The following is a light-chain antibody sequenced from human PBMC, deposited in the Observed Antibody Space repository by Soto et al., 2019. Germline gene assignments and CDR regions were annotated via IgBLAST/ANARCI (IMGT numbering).Light chain of an antibody. Sequence: EIVMTQSPAPLSVSPGERATLSCRASQSVSSNLAWYQQPPGQAPRILIYGASTRATGIPARFSGSGSGTVSPLTISRLQSEDFAVYYCQQYNNFWTLGQGTKVDIK. J-gene: IGKJ1*01. V-gene: IGKV3-15*01. CDR2: GAS. CDR1: QSVSSN. CDR3: QQYNNFWT.